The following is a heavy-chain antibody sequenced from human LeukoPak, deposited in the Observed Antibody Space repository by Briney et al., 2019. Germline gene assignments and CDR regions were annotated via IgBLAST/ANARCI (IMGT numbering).Heavy chain of an antibody. CDR3: AISDMAAAGIDY. CDR2: ITSSSSYI. Sequence: GGSLRLSCAASGFTFSRYSMNWVRQAPGKGLKGVSSITSSSSYIYYTDSVRGRFTIFRDNAKNSLYLQMNSLRAEDTAVSYCAISDMAAAGIDYWGQGTLVTVSS. CDR1: GFTFSRYS. D-gene: IGHD6-13*01. V-gene: IGHV3-21*01. J-gene: IGHJ4*02.